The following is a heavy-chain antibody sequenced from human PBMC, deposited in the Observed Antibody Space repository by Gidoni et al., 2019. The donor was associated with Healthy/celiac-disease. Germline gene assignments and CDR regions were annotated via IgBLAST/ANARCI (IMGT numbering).Heavy chain of an antibody. CDR1: GFTFSSYG. Sequence: CPASGFTFSSYGMHWVRQAPGKGLEWVAVISYDGSNKYYADSVKGRFTISRYNSKNTLYLQMNSLRAEDTAVYYCAKTGTVTTFFDWFDPWGQGTLVTVSS. J-gene: IGHJ5*02. CDR3: AKTGTVTTFFDWFDP. D-gene: IGHD4-17*01. V-gene: IGHV3-30*18. CDR2: ISYDGSNK.